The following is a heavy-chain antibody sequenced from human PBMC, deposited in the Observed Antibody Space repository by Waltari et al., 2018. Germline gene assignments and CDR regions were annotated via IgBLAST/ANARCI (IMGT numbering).Heavy chain of an antibody. J-gene: IGHJ6*02. CDR1: GFTFNTYY. D-gene: IGHD2-15*01. CDR3: VRSRWYDV. CDR2: ISSGSGLI. Sequence: EVQLVESGGGWVQPGGSRRLSCAASGFTFNTYYMNWVRQTPGKGLEWVSYISSGSGLIDYADSVKGRFIISRDNAKNSLYLQMNSLRDEDTGVYYCVRSRWYDVWGQGTTVTVSS. V-gene: IGHV3-48*02.